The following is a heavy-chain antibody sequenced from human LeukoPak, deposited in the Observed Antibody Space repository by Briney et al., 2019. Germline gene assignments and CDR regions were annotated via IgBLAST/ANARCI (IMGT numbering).Heavy chain of an antibody. CDR3: ARGGPYILATVFAF. CDR2: IFYSGST. V-gene: IGHV4-39*07. D-gene: IGHD5-12*01. CDR1: GGSISTSNYY. Sequence: SETLSLTCTVSGGSISTSNYYWGWIRQPPGKGLEWIGNIFYSGSTYYSPSLKSRVTISVDTSKNQFSLNLTSVTAADTALYYCARGGPYILATVFAFWGQGTLVTVSS. J-gene: IGHJ4*02.